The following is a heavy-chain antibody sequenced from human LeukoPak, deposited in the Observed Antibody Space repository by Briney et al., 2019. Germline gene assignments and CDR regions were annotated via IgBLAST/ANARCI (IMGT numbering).Heavy chain of an antibody. CDR2: INHSGST. J-gene: IGHJ4*02. Sequence: SETLSLTCAVYGGSFSGYYWSWICQPPGKGLEWIGEINHSGSTNYNPSLKSRVTISVDTSKNQFSLKLSSVTAADTAVYYCARGAGDYDSDWGQGTLVTVSS. V-gene: IGHV4-34*01. CDR3: ARGAGDYDSD. D-gene: IGHD3-22*01. CDR1: GGSFSGYY.